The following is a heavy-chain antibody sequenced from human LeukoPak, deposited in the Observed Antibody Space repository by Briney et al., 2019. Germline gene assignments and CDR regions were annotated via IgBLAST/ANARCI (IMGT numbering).Heavy chain of an antibody. CDR1: GGSISSSSYY. CDR3: ARRLSSTSFDY. D-gene: IGHD2-2*01. CDR2: IYYSGST. Sequence: PSETLSLTCTVSGGSISSSSYYWGWIRQPPGKGLEWIGSIYYSGSTYYNPSLKSRVTISVDTSENQFSLKLSSVTAADTAVYYCARRLSSTSFDYWGQGTLVTVSS. J-gene: IGHJ4*02. V-gene: IGHV4-39*01.